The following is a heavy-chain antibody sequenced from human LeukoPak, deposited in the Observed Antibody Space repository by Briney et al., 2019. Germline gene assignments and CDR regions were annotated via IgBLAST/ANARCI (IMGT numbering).Heavy chain of an antibody. D-gene: IGHD3-16*02. CDR3: AKDTITRSSYPGWFDP. CDR2: ISGSGGST. V-gene: IGHV3-23*01. Sequence: GGSLRLSRAASGFTFSSYAMSWVHQAPGKGLEWVSAISGSGGSTYYADSVKGRFTISRDNSKNTLYLQMNSLRAEDTAVYYCAKDTITRSSYPGWFDPWGQGTLVTVSS. J-gene: IGHJ5*02. CDR1: GFTFSSYA.